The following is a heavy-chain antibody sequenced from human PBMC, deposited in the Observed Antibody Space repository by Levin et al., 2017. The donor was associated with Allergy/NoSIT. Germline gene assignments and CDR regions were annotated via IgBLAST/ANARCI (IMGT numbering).Heavy chain of an antibody. CDR3: VRPLRLGFATSGTHWFDP. D-gene: IGHD3-16*01. CDR2: IYYTGTT. V-gene: IGHV4-39*01. Sequence: SETLSLTCTVSGGSISTIYYWGWVRQSPGKGLEWIGSIYYTGTTYYNPSLKSRVTISVDTSKNQFSLKLTSVSAADTSFYFCVRPLRLGFATSGTHWFDPWGQGTLVTVS. CDR1: GGSISTIYY. J-gene: IGHJ5*02.